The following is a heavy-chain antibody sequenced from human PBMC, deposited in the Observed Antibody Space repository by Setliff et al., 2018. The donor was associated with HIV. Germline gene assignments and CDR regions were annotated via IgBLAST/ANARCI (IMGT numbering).Heavy chain of an antibody. V-gene: IGHV3-23*01. CDR1: GFTFSTYA. D-gene: IGHD6-13*01. CDR2: ISGSGDNT. Sequence: SCAASGFTFSTYAMSWVRQAPGKGPEWVSVISGSGDNTYYADSVKGRFTISRDYSESTLYLQMNSLRAGDTAVYYCAKGSNKAAGSSIFDYWGQGALVTVSS. CDR3: AKGSNKAAGSSIFDY. J-gene: IGHJ4*02.